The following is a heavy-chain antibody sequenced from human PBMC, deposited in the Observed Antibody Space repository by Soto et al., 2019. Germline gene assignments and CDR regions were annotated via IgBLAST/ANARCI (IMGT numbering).Heavy chain of an antibody. D-gene: IGHD7-27*01. J-gene: IGHJ6*01. CDR1: VFTFNTNS. CDR3: KKANGQISMEA. CDR2: ISGTSSST. Sequence: WVSXRLSCAASVFTFNTNSVALFRHAPGKGLEWVSSISGTSSSTYYADSVNGRFTIARYNSKNTVSLQMNKLRAEDTGLYYCKKANGQISMEAWGQGTTV. V-gene: IGHV3-23*01.